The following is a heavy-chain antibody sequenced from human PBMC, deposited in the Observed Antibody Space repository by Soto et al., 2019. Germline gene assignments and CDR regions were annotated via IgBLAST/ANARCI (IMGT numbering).Heavy chain of an antibody. CDR1: GFTFSSYW. D-gene: IGHD3-22*01. Sequence: GGSLRLSCAASGFTFSSYWMHWVRQAPGKGLVWVSRINSDGSSTSYADSVKGRFTISRDNAKNTLYLQMNSLRAEDTAVYYCARGLRTNYYDSSGYFDYYGMDVWGQGTTVTVSS. CDR3: ARGLRTNYYDSSGYFDYYGMDV. J-gene: IGHJ6*02. CDR2: INSDGSST. V-gene: IGHV3-74*01.